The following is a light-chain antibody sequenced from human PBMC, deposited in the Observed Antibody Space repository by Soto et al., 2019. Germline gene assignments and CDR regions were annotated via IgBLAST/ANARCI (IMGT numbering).Light chain of an antibody. CDR1: STDVGGYNY. Sequence: QSALTQPASVPGSPGQSITIPCTGTSTDVGGYNYVSWYQQHPGKAPKLLIYEVSNRPSGVSDRFSGSKSGNTASLTISGLQAEDEADYYCSSYTSSSTWVFGGGTKVTVL. V-gene: IGLV2-14*01. J-gene: IGLJ2*01. CDR3: SSYTSSSTWV. CDR2: EVS.